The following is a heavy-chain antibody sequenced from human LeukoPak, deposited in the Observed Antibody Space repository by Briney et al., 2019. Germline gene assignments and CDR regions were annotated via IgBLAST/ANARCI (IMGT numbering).Heavy chain of an antibody. J-gene: IGHJ4*02. CDR2: ISGSGGST. CDR1: GFTFSSYA. Sequence: GGSLRLSCAASGFTFSSYAMSWVRQATGKGLEWVSAISGSGGSTYYADSVKGRFTISRDNAKNSLYLQMNSLRDEDTAVYYCATSNGSGRLPLDYWGQGTLVTVSS. CDR3: ATSNGSGRLPLDY. D-gene: IGHD3-10*01. V-gene: IGHV3-23*01.